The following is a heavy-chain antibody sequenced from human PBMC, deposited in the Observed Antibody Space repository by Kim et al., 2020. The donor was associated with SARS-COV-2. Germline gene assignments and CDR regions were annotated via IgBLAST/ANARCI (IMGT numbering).Heavy chain of an antibody. V-gene: IGHV4-38-2*02. CDR1: GYSISSGYY. CDR2: IYHSGST. D-gene: IGHD3-22*01. J-gene: IGHJ3*02. CDR3: ARDLSVIVVVITTSAFDI. Sequence: SETLSLTCTVSGYSISSGYYWGWIRQPPGKGLEWIGSIYHSGSTYYNPSLKSRVTISVDASKNQFSLKLSSVTAADTAVYYCARDLSVIVVVITTSAFDIWGQGTMVTVSS.